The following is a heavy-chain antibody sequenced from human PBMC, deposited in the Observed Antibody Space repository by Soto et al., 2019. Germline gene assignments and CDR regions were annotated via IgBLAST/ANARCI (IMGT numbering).Heavy chain of an antibody. CDR1: GFTVSSNY. J-gene: IGHJ5*02. D-gene: IGHD3-3*01. Sequence: GGSLRLSCAASGFTVSSNYMSWVRQAPGKGLEWVSVIYSGGSTYYADSVKGRFTISRDNSKNTLYLQMNSLRAEDTAVYYCARDPGWDFWSDTPEGWFDPWGQGTLVTVSS. CDR2: IYSGGST. CDR3: ARDPGWDFWSDTPEGWFDP. V-gene: IGHV3-66*01.